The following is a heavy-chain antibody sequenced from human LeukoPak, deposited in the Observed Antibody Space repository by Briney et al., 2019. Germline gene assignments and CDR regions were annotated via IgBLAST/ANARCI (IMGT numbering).Heavy chain of an antibody. CDR3: ARGLLGSGSYGGAFDY. CDR2: ISAYNGNT. CDR1: GYTFTSYG. J-gene: IGHJ4*02. V-gene: IGHV1-18*01. D-gene: IGHD1-26*01. Sequence: GASVKVSCKASGYTFTSYGISWVRQAPGQGPEWMGWISAYNGNTNYAQKLQGRVTMTTDTSTSTAYMELRSLRSDDTAVYYCARGLLGSGSYGGAFDYWGQGTLVTVSS.